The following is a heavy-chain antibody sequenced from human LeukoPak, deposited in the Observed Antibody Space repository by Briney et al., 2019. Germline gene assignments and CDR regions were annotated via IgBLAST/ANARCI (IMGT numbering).Heavy chain of an antibody. CDR3: AKAGPIAAAGTNDAFDI. J-gene: IGHJ3*02. CDR2: ISRSGGST. V-gene: IGHV3-23*01. Sequence: QPGGPLRLSCAASGFTFNSYGMSWLRQAPGKGLEWVSAISRSGGSTYYADPVKRRFTISRDNSKNTLYLQMNSLRAEDTAVYYCAKAGPIAAAGTNDAFDIWGQGTMVTVSS. CDR1: GFTFNSYG. D-gene: IGHD6-13*01.